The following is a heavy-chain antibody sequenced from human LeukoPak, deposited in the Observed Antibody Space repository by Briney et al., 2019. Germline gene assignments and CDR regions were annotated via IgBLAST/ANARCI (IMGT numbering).Heavy chain of an antibody. D-gene: IGHD5-18*01. V-gene: IGHV4-31*03. CDR3: ARDLLDTAMVHYWYFDL. CDR2: IYYNRSI. CDR1: GASISSGTYY. J-gene: IGHJ2*01. Sequence: SETLSLTCTVSGASISSGTYYWSWIRQHPGKGLEWIGYIYYNRSIYYNPSLKSRVTISVDTSKNQFSLKLSSVTAADTAVYYCARDLLDTAMVHYWYFDLWGRGTLVTVSS.